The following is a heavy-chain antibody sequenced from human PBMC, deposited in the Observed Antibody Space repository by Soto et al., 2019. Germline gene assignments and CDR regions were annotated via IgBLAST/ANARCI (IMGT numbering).Heavy chain of an antibody. V-gene: IGHV3-33*03. CDR3: AKDEGRFLRNYFNYGIDV. D-gene: IGHD3-3*01. CDR1: GFDFSYHG. J-gene: IGHJ6*02. Sequence: GGSLRLSCAASGFDFSYHGMHWVRQAPGEGLEWVTVISYDGTAKYYKESVKGRFTTSRDNSKKTLYLQIDSLRVEDTAVCYCAKDEGRFLRNYFNYGIDVWGLGTTVTVSS. CDR2: ISYDGTAK.